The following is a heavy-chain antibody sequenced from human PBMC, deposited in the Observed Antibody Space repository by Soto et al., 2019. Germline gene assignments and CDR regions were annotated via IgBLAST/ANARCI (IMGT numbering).Heavy chain of an antibody. Sequence: GGSLRLSCTASGLTFGDYAMSWVRQAPGKGLEWVGFIRSKAYGGTTEYAASVKGRFTISRDDSKSIAYPQMNSLKTEDTAVYYCTSPSYGDDYYYGMDVWGQGTTVTVSS. V-gene: IGHV3-49*04. J-gene: IGHJ6*02. CDR3: TSPSYGDDYYYGMDV. CDR2: IRSKAYGGTT. D-gene: IGHD4-17*01. CDR1: GLTFGDYA.